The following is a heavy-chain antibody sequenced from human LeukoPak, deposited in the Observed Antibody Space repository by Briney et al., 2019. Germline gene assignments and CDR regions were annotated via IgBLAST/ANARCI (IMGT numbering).Heavy chain of an antibody. CDR2: ISRGGSAI. CDR1: GFTFSTSE. D-gene: IGHD3-22*01. V-gene: IGHV3-48*03. CDR3: ARDLDYYDSSGYLTPDAFDI. Sequence: GSLRLSCAASGFTFSTSEMNWVRQAPGKGLEWVSYISRGGSAIYYADSVKGRFTISRYNAKNSLYLQMNSLRAEDTAVYYCARDLDYYDSSGYLTPDAFDIWGQGTVVTVSS. J-gene: IGHJ3*02.